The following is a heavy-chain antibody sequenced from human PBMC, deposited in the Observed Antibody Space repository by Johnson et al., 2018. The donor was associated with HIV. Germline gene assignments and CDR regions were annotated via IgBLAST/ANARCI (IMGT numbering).Heavy chain of an antibody. CDR1: GFTFSDYY. CDR2: ITSSGSTI. J-gene: IGHJ3*02. Sequence: QVQLVESGGGLVQPGGSLRLSCAASGFTFSDYYMRWIRQAPGKGLEWVAYITSSGSTIYYADSVKGRFTISRDNAKNPLYLQMNSLRAEDTAVYYCAKDPRDAFDIWGQGTMVTVSS. CDR3: AKDPRDAFDI. V-gene: IGHV3-11*04.